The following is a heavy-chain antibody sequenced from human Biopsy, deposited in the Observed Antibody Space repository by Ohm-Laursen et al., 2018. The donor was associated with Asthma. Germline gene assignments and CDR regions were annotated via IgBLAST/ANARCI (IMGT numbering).Heavy chain of an antibody. D-gene: IGHD2-15*01. Sequence: SLRLSCAASGFTFSSYGMHWVRQAPGKGLEWVAVIWYDGSNKYYADSVKGRFTISRDNSKNTLYLQMNSLKTEDTAVYYCTTRPRAANRLDPWGQGTLVTVSS. CDR2: IWYDGSNK. V-gene: IGHV3-33*01. J-gene: IGHJ5*02. CDR1: GFTFSSYG. CDR3: TTRPRAANRLDP.